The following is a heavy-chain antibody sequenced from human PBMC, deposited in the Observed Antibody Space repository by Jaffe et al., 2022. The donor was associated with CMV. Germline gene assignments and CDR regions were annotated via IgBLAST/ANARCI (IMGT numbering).Heavy chain of an antibody. CDR3: ARVLTYYYDSSGYFDY. CDR1: GFTFSSYW. V-gene: IGHV3-7*03. Sequence: EVQLVESGGGLVQPGGSLRLSCAASGFTFSSYWMSWVRQAPGKGLEWVANIKQDGSEKYYVDSVKGRFTISRDNAKNSLYLQMNSLRAEDTAVYYCARVLTYYYDSSGYFDYWGQGTLVTVSS. CDR2: IKQDGSEK. D-gene: IGHD3-22*01. J-gene: IGHJ4*02.